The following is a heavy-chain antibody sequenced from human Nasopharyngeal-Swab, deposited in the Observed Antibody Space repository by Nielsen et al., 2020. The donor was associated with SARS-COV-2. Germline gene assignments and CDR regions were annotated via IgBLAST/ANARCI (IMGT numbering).Heavy chain of an antibody. CDR2: MNSDGSRT. J-gene: IGHJ3*01. V-gene: IGHV3-74*01. CDR3: ARVDVHDAFDV. D-gene: IGHD3-16*01. Sequence: GESLKISCAASGFTFSSYWMHWVRQAPGEGLVWVSRMNSDGSRTSYADSVKGRFTISRDNDKNTLYLQMNSLRAEDTAVYYCARVDVHDAFDVWGQGTMVTVSS. CDR1: GFTFSSYW.